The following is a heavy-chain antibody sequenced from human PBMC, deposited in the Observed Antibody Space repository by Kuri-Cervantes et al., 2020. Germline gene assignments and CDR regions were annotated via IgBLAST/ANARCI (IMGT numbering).Heavy chain of an antibody. Sequence: GESLKISCVASGFTFSSYAMHWVRQAPGKELEWVAVISYDGSNKYYADSVKGRFTISRDNSKNTLYLQMNSLRAEDTAVYYCAREIMVGWLQHTYGMDVWGQGTTVTVSS. CDR3: AREIMVGWLQHTYGMDV. D-gene: IGHD5-24*01. CDR1: GFTFSSYA. J-gene: IGHJ6*02. V-gene: IGHV3-30-3*01. CDR2: ISYDGSNK.